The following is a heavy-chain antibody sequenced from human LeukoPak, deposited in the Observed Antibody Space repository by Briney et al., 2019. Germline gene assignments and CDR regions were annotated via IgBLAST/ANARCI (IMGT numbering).Heavy chain of an antibody. Sequence: ASVKASCKVSGYTLTELSMHWVRQAPGKGLEWMGGFDPEDGETIYAQKFQGRVTMTEDTSTDTAYMELSSLRSEDTAVYYCALQELTMVRGVISYYFDYWGQGTLVTVSS. V-gene: IGHV1-24*01. J-gene: IGHJ4*02. CDR2: FDPEDGET. CDR3: ALQELTMVRGVISYYFDY. D-gene: IGHD3-10*01. CDR1: GYTLTELS.